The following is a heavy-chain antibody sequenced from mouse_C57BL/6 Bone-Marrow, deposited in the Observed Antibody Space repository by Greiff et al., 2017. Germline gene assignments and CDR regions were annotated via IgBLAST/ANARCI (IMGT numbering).Heavy chain of an antibody. Sequence: EVQLQQSGPELVKPGASVKISCKASGYSFTDYNMNWVKQSNGKSLEWIGVINPNYGTTSYNQKFKGKATLTVDQSSSAAYMQLNSLTSEDAAVYDCAKGYDYDYAMDYWGQGTSVTGSS. CDR1: GYSFTDYN. CDR3: AKGYDYDYAMDY. D-gene: IGHD2-4*01. J-gene: IGHJ4*01. CDR2: INPNYGTT. V-gene: IGHV1-39*01.